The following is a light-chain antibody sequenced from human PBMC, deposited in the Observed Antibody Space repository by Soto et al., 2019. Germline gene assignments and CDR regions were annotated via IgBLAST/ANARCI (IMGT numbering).Light chain of an antibody. J-gene: IGLJ2*01. Sequence: QSALTQPASVSGSPGQSSTISCSGTSSDVGSYNLVSWYQQHPGKAPKLMIYEGSKWPSGVSNRFSGSKSGNTASLTISGLQAEDEAYYYCCSYAGSDTYVVFGGGTQLTVL. V-gene: IGLV2-23*01. CDR3: CSYAGSDTYVV. CDR1: SSDVGSYNL. CDR2: EGS.